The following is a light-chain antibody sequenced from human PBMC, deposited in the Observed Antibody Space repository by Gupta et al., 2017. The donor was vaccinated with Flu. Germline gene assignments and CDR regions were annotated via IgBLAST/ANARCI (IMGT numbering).Light chain of an antibody. CDR3: SASTSNTTLV. CDR1: SGDIRCYKY. V-gene: IGLV2-14*01. CDR2: NVT. Sequence: TTSSSTGTSGDIRCYKYVSWYQQGPGKAPELLVYNVTNRAAGDTTRFSGSRTGDTSTLTIAELQDEDEDDYYCSASTSNTTLVFGGGTRLTVL. J-gene: IGLJ2*01.